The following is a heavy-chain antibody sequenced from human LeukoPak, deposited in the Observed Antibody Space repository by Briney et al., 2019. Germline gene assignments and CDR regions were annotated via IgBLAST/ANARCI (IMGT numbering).Heavy chain of an antibody. D-gene: IGHD6-19*01. CDR3: AAAAVAVDY. J-gene: IGHJ4*02. V-gene: IGHV4-59*12. CDR2: IYHSGST. Sequence: PSETLSLTCTVSGGSISSYYWSWIRQPPGKGLEWIGEIYHSGSTNYSPSLKSRITISVDKSKNHFSLKLTSVTAADTAIYYCAAAAVAVDYWGQGTLVTVSS. CDR1: GGSISSYY.